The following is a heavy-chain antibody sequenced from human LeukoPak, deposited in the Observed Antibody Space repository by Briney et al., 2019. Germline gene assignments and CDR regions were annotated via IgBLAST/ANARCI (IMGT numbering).Heavy chain of an antibody. D-gene: IGHD7-27*01. Sequence: GASVKVSCKASGYTFTNYVINWVRQATGQGLEWMGWMNPNSGNTGYAQKFQGRVNMTRNTSISTAYMELSSLRSEDTAVYYCARGGPMGTGVDYWGEGTLVTVSS. CDR3: ARGGPMGTGVDY. CDR1: GYTFTNYV. V-gene: IGHV1-8*01. J-gene: IGHJ4*02. CDR2: MNPNSGNT.